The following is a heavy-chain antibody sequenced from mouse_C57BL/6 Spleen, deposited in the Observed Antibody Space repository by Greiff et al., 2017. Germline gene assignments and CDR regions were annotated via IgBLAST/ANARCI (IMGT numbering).Heavy chain of an antibody. CDR2: INPSTGGT. D-gene: IGHD2-4*01. J-gene: IGHJ3*01. CDR3: ARNDYEAWFAY. CDR1: GYSFTGYY. V-gene: IGHV1-42*01. Sequence: EVQLQQSGPELVKPGASVKISCKASGYSFTGYYMNWVKQSPEKSLEWIGEINPSTGGTTYNQKFKAKATLTVDKSSSTAYMQLKSLTSEDSAVYYCARNDYEAWFAYWGQGTLVTVSA.